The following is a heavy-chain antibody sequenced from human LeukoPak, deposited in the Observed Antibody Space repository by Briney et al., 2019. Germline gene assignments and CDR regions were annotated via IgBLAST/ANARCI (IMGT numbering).Heavy chain of an antibody. J-gene: IGHJ4*02. Sequence: ASVKVSCKASGYTFISYYMYWVRQAPGQGLEWMGIINPSDGGTSYAQKFQGRVTMTRDTSTSTVYMELSSLRSEDTAVYYCARDWNYYDNSGFYGEYWGQGTLVTVSS. V-gene: IGHV1-46*01. CDR3: ARDWNYYDNSGFYGEY. CDR2: INPSDGGT. CDR1: GYTFISYY. D-gene: IGHD3-22*01.